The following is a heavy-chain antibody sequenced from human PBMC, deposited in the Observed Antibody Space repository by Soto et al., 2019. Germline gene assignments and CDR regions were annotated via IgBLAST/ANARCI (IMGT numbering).Heavy chain of an antibody. CDR2: ISYDGSNK. CDR3: ARTNDFWSGYPVYYGMDV. Sequence: GGSLRLSCAASGFTFSSYAMHWVRQAPGKGLEWVAVISYDGSNKYYADSVKGRFTISRDNSKNTLYLQMNSLRAEDTAVYYCARTNDFWSGYPVYYGMDVWGQGTTVTVSS. V-gene: IGHV3-30-3*01. CDR1: GFTFSSYA. J-gene: IGHJ6*02. D-gene: IGHD3-3*01.